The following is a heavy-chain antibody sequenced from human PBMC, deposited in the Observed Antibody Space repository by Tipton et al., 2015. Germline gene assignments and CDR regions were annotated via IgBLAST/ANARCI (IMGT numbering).Heavy chain of an antibody. CDR3: ACQDYDLLSRDYPAIDY. J-gene: IGHJ4*02. CDR2: IFHRGDT. V-gene: IGHV4-38-2*01. CDR1: GYSISSGYY. Sequence: TLSLTCDVSGYSISSGYYWGWIRQPPGKGLEWIGSIFHRGDTNYNPSLKSRVTISLDTSKNQFSLRLSSVTAADTAVYYCACQDYDLLSRDYPAIDYWGQGTLVTVSS. D-gene: IGHD3-3*01.